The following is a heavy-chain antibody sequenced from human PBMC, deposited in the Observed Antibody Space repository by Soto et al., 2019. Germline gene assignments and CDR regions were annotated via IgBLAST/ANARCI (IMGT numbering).Heavy chain of an antibody. J-gene: IGHJ4*02. V-gene: IGHV3-53*01. CDR2: IYSGGSTI. Sequence: DVQLVESGGGLIQPGGSLTLSCAASGFTVSSNYMSWVRQAPGKGLEWVSVIYSGGSTIYYADSVKGRFTISRDNAKNSLYLQMNSLRAEDTAVYYCARDLPWSWWGQGTLVTVSS. CDR1: GFTVSSNY. CDR3: ARDLPWSW.